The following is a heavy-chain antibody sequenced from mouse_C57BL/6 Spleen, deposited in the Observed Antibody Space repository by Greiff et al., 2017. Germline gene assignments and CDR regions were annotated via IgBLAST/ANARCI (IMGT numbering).Heavy chain of an antibody. J-gene: IGHJ4*01. CDR2: IYPGSGST. CDR3: ARGVGNYKGYAMDY. CDR1: GYTFTSYW. V-gene: IGHV1-55*01. Sequence: VQLQQPGAELVKPGASVKMSCKASGYTFTSYWITWVKQRPGQGLEWIGDIYPGSGSTNYNEKFKSKATLTVDTSSSTAYMQLSSLTSEDSAVYYCARGVGNYKGYAMDYWGQGTSVTVSS. D-gene: IGHD2-1*01.